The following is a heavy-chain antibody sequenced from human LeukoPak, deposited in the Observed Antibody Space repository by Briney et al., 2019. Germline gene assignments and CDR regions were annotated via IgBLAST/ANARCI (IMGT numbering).Heavy chain of an antibody. V-gene: IGHV3-21*01. CDR3: AREPNYYDSSGYSTS. CDR2: ISSSSSYI. Sequence: GGSLRLSCAASGFTFSSYSMNWVRQAPGKWLEWVSSISSSSSYIYYADSVKGRFTISRDNAKNSLYLQMNSLRAEDTAVYYCAREPNYYDSSGYSTSGGQGTLVTASS. J-gene: IGHJ4*02. D-gene: IGHD3-22*01. CDR1: GFTFSSYS.